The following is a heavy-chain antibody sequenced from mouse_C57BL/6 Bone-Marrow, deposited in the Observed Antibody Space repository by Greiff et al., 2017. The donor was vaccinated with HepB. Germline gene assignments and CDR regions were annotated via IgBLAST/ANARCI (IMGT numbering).Heavy chain of an antibody. Sequence: DVKLVESGAELVRPGASVKLSCTASGFNIKDDYMHWVKQRPEQGLEWIGWIDPENGDTEYASKFQGKATITADTSSNTAYLQLSSLTSEDTAVYYCTTLIYYYGSSPYYYAMDYWGQGTSVTVSS. CDR1: GFNIKDDY. CDR2: IDPENGDT. CDR3: TTLIYYYGSSPYYYAMDY. V-gene: IGHV14-4*01. D-gene: IGHD1-1*01. J-gene: IGHJ4*01.